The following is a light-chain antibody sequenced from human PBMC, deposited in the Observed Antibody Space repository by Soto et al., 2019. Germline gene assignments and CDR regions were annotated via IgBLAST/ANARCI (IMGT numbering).Light chain of an antibody. Sequence: EIVLTQSPGTLSLSPGERATLSCRASQSVSSSYLAWYQQKTGQAPSLLIYGASSRATGIPDRFSGSGSGTDFTLNISRLEPEDFAVYYCQQYGSSPRTFGQGTKVEIK. CDR1: QSVSSSY. CDR2: GAS. J-gene: IGKJ1*01. CDR3: QQYGSSPRT. V-gene: IGKV3-20*01.